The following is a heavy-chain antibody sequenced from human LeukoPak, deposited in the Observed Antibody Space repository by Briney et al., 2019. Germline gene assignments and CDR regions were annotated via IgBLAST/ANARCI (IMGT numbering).Heavy chain of an antibody. CDR3: ARDRTGDLGAFDL. CDR2: ISGSSGCI. Sequence: GGSLRLSCAASGFTFSSYSMNWVRQAPGKGLEWVSSISGSSGCIYYADSVKGRFTISRENAKNSLSLKMNRLRAEHRDVYYCARDRTGDLGAFDLWAKGTMVRVSS. V-gene: IGHV3-21*01. CDR1: GFTFSSYS. D-gene: IGHD7-27*01. J-gene: IGHJ3*01.